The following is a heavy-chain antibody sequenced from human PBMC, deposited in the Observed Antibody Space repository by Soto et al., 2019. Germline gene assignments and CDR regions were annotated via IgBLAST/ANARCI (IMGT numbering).Heavy chain of an antibody. CDR2: ITSNGGNT. V-gene: IGHV3-64*01. Sequence: EVQLVESGGGLVQPGGSLRLSCAASGFTFSSYAMHWVRQAPGKGLEYVSAITSNGGNTDYASSVKGRFTISRDNSTNTLYLQMGSLRAEDMAVYYWARRIPFGYGMDVWGQGTTVTVSS. J-gene: IGHJ6*02. CDR1: GFTFSSYA. D-gene: IGHD2-21*01. CDR3: ARRIPFGYGMDV.